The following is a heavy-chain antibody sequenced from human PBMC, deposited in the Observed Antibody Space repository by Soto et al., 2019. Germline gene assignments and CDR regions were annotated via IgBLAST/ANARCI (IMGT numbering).Heavy chain of an antibody. V-gene: IGHV1-18*01. J-gene: IGHJ4*02. CDR2: ISAYNGNT. Sequence: GPEVKKPGASVKVSCKASGYTFITYGFTWVHQAPGQGLEWMGWISAYNGNTNYAQKFQGRVTMTTDTSTNTASMELRSLTSDDTAVYFCARGQFGDLDYWGQGTLVTVSS. CDR3: ARGQFGDLDY. CDR1: GYTFITYG. D-gene: IGHD4-17*01.